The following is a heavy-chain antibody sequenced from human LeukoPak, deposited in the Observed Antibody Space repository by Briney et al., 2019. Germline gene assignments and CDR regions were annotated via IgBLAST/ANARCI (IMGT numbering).Heavy chain of an antibody. CDR3: ARDLRYYYDSSGHLD. CDR2: ISSSSSYI. J-gene: IGHJ4*02. D-gene: IGHD3-22*01. V-gene: IGHV3-21*01. CDR1: GFTFKNAW. Sequence: GGSLRLSCAVSGFTFKNAWMSWVRQAPGKGLEWVSSISSSSSYIYYADSVKGRFTISRDNAKNSLYLQMNSLRAEDTAVYYCARDLRYYYDSSGHLDWGQGTLVTVSS.